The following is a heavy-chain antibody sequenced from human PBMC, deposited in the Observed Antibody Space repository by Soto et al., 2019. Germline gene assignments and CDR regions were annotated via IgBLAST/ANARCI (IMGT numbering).Heavy chain of an antibody. CDR2: IYLYADK. CDR1: GFSLSTSGVG. D-gene: IGHD2-2*01. Sequence: QITLKESGPTLVKPTQTLTLTCTFSGFSLSTSGVGLGWIRQPPGKALEWLALIYLYADKRYSPSLTSRLTITKDTSKNQVVLTMTNMDPVDTATYYCAHAGSTSCPDAFDIWGQGTMVTVSS. CDR3: AHAGSTSCPDAFDI. V-gene: IGHV2-5*01. J-gene: IGHJ3*02.